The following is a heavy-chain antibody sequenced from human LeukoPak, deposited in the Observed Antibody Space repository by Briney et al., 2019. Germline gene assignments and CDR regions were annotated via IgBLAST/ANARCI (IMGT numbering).Heavy chain of an antibody. CDR1: RFTFSSYA. CDR2: ISYDGSDK. D-gene: IGHD2-15*01. CDR3: ARDNIPLLRGMDV. J-gene: IGHJ6*02. V-gene: IGHV3-30-3*01. Sequence: GGSLRLSCAASRFTFSSYAMHWVRQAPGKGLEWVAVISYDGSDKYYADSVKGRFTISRDNSKNTLYLQMNSLRAEDTAVYYCARDNIPLLRGMDVWGQGTTVTVSS.